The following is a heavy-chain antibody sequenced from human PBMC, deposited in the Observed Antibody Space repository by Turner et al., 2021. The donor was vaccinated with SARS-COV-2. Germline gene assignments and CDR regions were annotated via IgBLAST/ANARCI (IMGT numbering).Heavy chain of an antibody. V-gene: IGHV3-30*18. J-gene: IGHJ4*02. Sequence: QVQLLESGGGVVRPGRSRRLSCAASGFTFSSYGMHWVRQAPGKGLEWVAVISYDGSNKYYGDSVKGRFTISRDNSKNTLYLQMNSLRSEDTAVYYCAKSYSGSYFAPFDYWGQGTLVTVSS. CDR1: GFTFSSYG. CDR2: ISYDGSNK. CDR3: AKSYSGSYFAPFDY. D-gene: IGHD1-26*01.